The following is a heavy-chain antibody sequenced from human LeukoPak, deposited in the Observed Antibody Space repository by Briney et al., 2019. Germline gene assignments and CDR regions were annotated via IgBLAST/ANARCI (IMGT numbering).Heavy chain of an antibody. CDR1: GFTFSSYA. J-gene: IGHJ4*02. CDR2: IKQDGSDK. D-gene: IGHD6-6*01. V-gene: IGHV3-7*01. CDR3: AGEPRQLAY. Sequence: GGCLRLSCAASGFTFSSYAMSWVRQAPGKGLEWVAHIKQDGSDKYYVDSVNGRFTISKDNAKNSLYLQMNSLRAEDTGVYYCAGEPRQLAYWGQGTLVTVSS.